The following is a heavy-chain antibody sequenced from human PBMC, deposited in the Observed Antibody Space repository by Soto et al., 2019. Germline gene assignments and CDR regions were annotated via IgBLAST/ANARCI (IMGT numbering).Heavy chain of an antibody. Sequence: SETLSLTCTVSGGSIRSYYWSWIRQPPGKGLEWIGYIYYTGTTKYNPSLKSRVTISVDTSKNQVSLKLSSVTAADTAIYYCARAIDFDYWGQGTLVTVSS. CDR3: ARAIDFDY. CDR2: IYYTGTT. V-gene: IGHV4-59*01. CDR1: GGSIRSYY. J-gene: IGHJ4*02.